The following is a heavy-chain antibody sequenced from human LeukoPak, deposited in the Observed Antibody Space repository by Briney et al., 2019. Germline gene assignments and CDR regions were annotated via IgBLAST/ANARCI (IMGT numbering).Heavy chain of an antibody. CDR3: AELGITMIGGV. Sequence: GGSLRLSCAASGFIFNNYAMSWVRQTPGKGLEWVSTVSGGGSEKNYADSVKGRFTISRDNAKNSLYLQMNSLRAEDTAVYYCAELGITMIGGVWGKGTTVTISS. J-gene: IGHJ6*04. CDR1: GFIFNNYA. V-gene: IGHV3-21*01. CDR2: VSGGGSEK. D-gene: IGHD3-10*02.